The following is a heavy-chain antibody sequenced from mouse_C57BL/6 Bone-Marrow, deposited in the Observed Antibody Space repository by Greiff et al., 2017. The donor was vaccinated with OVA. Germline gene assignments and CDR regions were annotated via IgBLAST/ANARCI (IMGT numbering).Heavy chain of an antibody. CDR3: TYYGSSGDY. V-gene: IGHV14-4*01. CDR2: LDPENGDT. D-gene: IGHD1-1*01. CDR1: GFNIKDDY. Sequence: VQLQQSGAELVRPGASVKLSCTASGFNIKDDYMHWVKQRPEQGLEWIGWLDPENGDTEYASKFQGKATITADTSSNTAYLQLSSLTSEDTAVYYCTYYGSSGDYWGQGTTLTVSS. J-gene: IGHJ2*01.